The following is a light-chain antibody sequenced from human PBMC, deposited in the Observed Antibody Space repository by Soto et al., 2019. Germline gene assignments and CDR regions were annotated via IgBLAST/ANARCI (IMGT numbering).Light chain of an antibody. CDR3: QQYSKWPLT. Sequence: VMTQSPATLSVSPGERATLSCRASQSVSSNLAWYQQRPGQAPRLLIYDASTRATGVPARFSGSGSGTEFTLTIGSLQSEDFAVYYCQQYSKWPLTFGGGTKVDIK. V-gene: IGKV3-15*01. J-gene: IGKJ4*01. CDR2: DAS. CDR1: QSVSSN.